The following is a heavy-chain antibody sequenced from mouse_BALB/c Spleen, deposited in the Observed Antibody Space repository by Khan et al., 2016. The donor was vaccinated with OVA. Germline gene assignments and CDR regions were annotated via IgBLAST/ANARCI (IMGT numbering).Heavy chain of an antibody. CDR1: GISITTGNYR. CDR2: IYYSGTI. D-gene: IGHD1-3*01. CDR3: ARDKGCYRYWYFDV. V-gene: IGHV3-5*02. J-gene: IGHJ1*01. Sequence: EVKLLESGPGLVKPSQTVSLTCTVTGISITTGNYRWSWIRQFPGNKLEWIGYIYYSGTITYNPSLTSRTTITRDTSKNQFFLERNSWTAEDTDTYYCARDKGCYRYWYFDVWGAGTTVTVSS.